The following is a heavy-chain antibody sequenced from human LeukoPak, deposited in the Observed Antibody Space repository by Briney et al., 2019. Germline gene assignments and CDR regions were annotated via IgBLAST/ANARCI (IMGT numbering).Heavy chain of an antibody. J-gene: IGHJ4*02. CDR1: GGSFSGYY. V-gene: IGHV4-34*01. CDR2: INHSGST. CDR3: ARQSHSSTWSSDY. Sequence: SSETLSLTCAVYGGSFSGYYWSWIRQPPGKGLEWIGEINHSGSTNYNPSLKSRVTISVDTSKNQFSLKLSSVTAADTAVYYCARQSHSSTWSSDYWGQGTLVTVSS. D-gene: IGHD6-13*01.